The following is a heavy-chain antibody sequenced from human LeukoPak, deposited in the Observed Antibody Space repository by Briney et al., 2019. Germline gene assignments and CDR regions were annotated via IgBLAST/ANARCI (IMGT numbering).Heavy chain of an antibody. Sequence: GGSLRLSCAASGFTFSSYNMNWVRQAPGKGLEWVSSTSSSSDYIYYADSVKGRFTISRDNAKNSLYLQMKSLRAEDTAVYYCARGKTSQNIVTRKTYNWFDPWGQGTLVTVSS. V-gene: IGHV3-21*01. CDR1: GFTFSSYN. D-gene: IGHD2/OR15-2a*01. CDR3: ARGKTSQNIVTRKTYNWFDP. J-gene: IGHJ5*02. CDR2: TSSSSDYI.